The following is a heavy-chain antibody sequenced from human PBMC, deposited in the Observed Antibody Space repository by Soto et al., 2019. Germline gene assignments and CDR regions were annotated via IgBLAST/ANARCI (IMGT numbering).Heavy chain of an antibody. Sequence: EASVKVSWKASGYTFTDYYMHWIRQAPGQGLEWMGWIAPHRDGTEFAQKFQGRITLTGDTSISTAYMELKGLTSADTAVYFCARGPYGDNAFDIWGQGTMVTVSS. CDR3: ARGPYGDNAFDI. V-gene: IGHV1-2*02. J-gene: IGHJ3*02. CDR1: GYTFTDYY. CDR2: IAPHRDGT. D-gene: IGHD4-17*01.